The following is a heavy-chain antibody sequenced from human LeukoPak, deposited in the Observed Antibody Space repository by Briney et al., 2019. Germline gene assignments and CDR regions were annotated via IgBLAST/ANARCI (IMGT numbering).Heavy chain of an antibody. D-gene: IGHD7-27*01. CDR3: ARRNWGVERLESHNFDY. J-gene: IGHJ4*02. Sequence: PGGSLRLSCAASGFTFSSYAMSWVRQAPGKGLEWVSAISGSGGSTYYADSVKGRFTISRDNSKNTLYLQMNNLRAEDTAIYFCARRNWGVERLESHNFDYWGQGTLVTVSS. CDR2: ISGSGGST. V-gene: IGHV3-23*01. CDR1: GFTFSSYA.